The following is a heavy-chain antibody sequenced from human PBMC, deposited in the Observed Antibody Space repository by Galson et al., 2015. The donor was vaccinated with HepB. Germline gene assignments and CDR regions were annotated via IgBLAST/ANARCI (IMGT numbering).Heavy chain of an antibody. Sequence: SLRLSCAASGFRFTSYGIGWVRQAPGKGLEWVAFVRYDGREQYYSDSVQGRFVISRDSSRNTVSLQMSSLRAEDTAVYYCAKESSYAEIDYFDYWGQGALVTASS. CDR2: VRYDGREQ. CDR3: AKESSYAEIDYFDY. J-gene: IGHJ4*02. CDR1: GFRFTSYG. V-gene: IGHV3-30*02. D-gene: IGHD2-2*01.